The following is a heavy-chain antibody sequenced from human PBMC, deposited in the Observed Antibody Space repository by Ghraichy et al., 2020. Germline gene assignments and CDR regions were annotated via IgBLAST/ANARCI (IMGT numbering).Heavy chain of an antibody. Sequence: GGSLRLSCAASGFTFSSYGMHWVRQAPGKGLEWVAVIWYDGSNKYYADSVKGRFTISRDNSKNTLYLQMNSLRAEDTAVYYCARVRRDSSSLFYYYGMDVWGQGTAVTVSS. CDR1: GFTFSSYG. J-gene: IGHJ6*02. D-gene: IGHD6-6*01. V-gene: IGHV3-33*01. CDR2: IWYDGSNK. CDR3: ARVRRDSSSLFYYYGMDV.